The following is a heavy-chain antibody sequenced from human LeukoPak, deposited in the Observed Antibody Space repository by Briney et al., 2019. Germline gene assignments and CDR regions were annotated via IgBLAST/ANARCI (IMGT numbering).Heavy chain of an antibody. V-gene: IGHV1-69*04. CDR1: GYTFTSYG. CDR2: IIPILGIA. CDR3: AGTYYYDSSGYYPRQDY. D-gene: IGHD3-22*01. Sequence: GASVKVSCKASGYTFTSYGISWVRQAPGQGLEWMGRIIPILGIANYAQKFQGRVTITADKSTSTAYMELSSLRSEDTAVYYCAGTYYYDSSGYYPRQDYWGQGTLVTVSS. J-gene: IGHJ4*02.